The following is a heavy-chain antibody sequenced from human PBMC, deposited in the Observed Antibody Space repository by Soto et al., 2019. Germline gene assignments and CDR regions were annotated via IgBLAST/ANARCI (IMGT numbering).Heavy chain of an antibody. Sequence: QVQLVQSGAEVKKPGSSVKVSCKASGGTFSSYAISWVRQAPGQGLEWMGGIIPIFGTANYAQKFQGRVTITADESTSTAYMERGRLRSEETAVYYWARAGGGSANWFDPWGQGTLVTVSS. CDR1: GGTFSSYA. D-gene: IGHD2-15*01. J-gene: IGHJ5*02. CDR3: ARAGGGSANWFDP. CDR2: IIPIFGTA. V-gene: IGHV1-69*12.